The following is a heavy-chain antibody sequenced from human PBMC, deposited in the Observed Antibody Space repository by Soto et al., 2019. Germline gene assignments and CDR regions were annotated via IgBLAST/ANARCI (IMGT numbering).Heavy chain of an antibody. J-gene: IGHJ4*02. CDR2: IYGDDEK. V-gene: IGHV2-5*02. Sequence: QITLKESGPPLVKPTQTLTLTCTFSGFSLSTSGVGVGWIRQPPGKALEWLAFIYGDDEKRYSPSLKSRITITKDTSKNQVVLTMTNLDPVDTATYYCAHRRSNTFFDYWGQGTLVTVSS. D-gene: IGHD2-2*01. CDR3: AHRRSNTFFDY. CDR1: GFSLSTSGVG.